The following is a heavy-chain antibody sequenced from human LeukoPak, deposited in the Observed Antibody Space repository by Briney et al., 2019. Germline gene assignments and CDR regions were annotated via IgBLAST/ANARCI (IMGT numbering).Heavy chain of an antibody. D-gene: IGHD1-14*01. CDR2: IYYSDST. CDR3: ARFPGGAEYRHYYYMDV. J-gene: IGHJ6*03. CDR1: GGSINNYF. Sequence: SETLSLTCTVSGGSINNYFWSWIRQPPGKGLECIAYIYYSDSTNYNPSLKSRVTVSVDTSKNQFSLKLSSVTAADTAVYYCARFPGGAEYRHYYYMDVWGTGTTVTVSS. V-gene: IGHV4-59*01.